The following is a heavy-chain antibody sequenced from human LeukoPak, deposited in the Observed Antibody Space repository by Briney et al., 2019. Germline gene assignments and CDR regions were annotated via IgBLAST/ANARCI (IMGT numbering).Heavy chain of an antibody. V-gene: IGHV1-18*01. CDR2: ISAYNGDT. J-gene: IGHJ4*02. CDR3: ARDLSPRGSPDY. Sequence: GASVKVSCKASGYTFTTYGVSWVRRAPGQGLDWMGWISAYNGDTNYAQKLQGRVTMTTDTSASTAYMELRSLRSDDTAVYYCARDLSPRGSPDYWGQGTLVTVSS. CDR1: GYTFTTYG. D-gene: IGHD2/OR15-2a*01.